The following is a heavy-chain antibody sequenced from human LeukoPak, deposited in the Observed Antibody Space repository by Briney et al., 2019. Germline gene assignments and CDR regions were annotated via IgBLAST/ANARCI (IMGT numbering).Heavy chain of an antibody. CDR1: GYTFTSYD. CDR2: MNPNSGNT. J-gene: IGHJ4*02. CDR3: AIPYDFWIGGALDY. D-gene: IGHD3-3*01. V-gene: IGHV1-8*01. Sequence: ASVKVSCKASGYTFTSYDINWVRQATGQGLEWMGWMNPNSGNTGYAQKFQGRVTMTRNTSISTAYMELSSLRSEDTAVYYCAIPYDFWIGGALDYWGQGTLVTVSS.